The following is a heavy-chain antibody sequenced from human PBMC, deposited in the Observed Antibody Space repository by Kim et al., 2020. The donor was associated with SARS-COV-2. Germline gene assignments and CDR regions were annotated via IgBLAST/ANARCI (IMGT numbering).Heavy chain of an antibody. D-gene: IGHD6-19*01. CDR1: GGSISSYY. Sequence: SETLSLTCTVSGGSISSYYWSWIRQPPGKGLEWIGYIYYSGSTNYNPSLKSRVTISVDTSKNQFSLKLSSVTAADSAVYHCARVLSGWYIFVYWGQGTLVPVSS. CDR2: IYYSGST. J-gene: IGHJ4*02. V-gene: IGHV4-59*01. CDR3: ARVLSGWYIFVY.